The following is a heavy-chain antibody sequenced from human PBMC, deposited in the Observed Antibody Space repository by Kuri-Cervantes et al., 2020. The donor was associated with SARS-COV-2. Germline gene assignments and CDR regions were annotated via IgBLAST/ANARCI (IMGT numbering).Heavy chain of an antibody. CDR3: ARDLGGVSGPFDY. CDR2: IYTGDKT. V-gene: IGHV3-53*01. Sequence: GESLKISCAASGLTFGFYWMTWVRQAPEKGLEWLSVIYTGDKTYYADSVKGRFTISRDNSKNTVYLQMNSLRAEDTAVYYCARDLGGVSGPFDYWGQGTLVTVSS. CDR1: GLTFGFYW. J-gene: IGHJ4*02. D-gene: IGHD3-16*01.